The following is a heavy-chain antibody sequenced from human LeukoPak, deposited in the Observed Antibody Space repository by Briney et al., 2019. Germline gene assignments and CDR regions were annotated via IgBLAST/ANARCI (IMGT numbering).Heavy chain of an antibody. CDR3: ARVPMVRGADY. Sequence: SETLSLTCALYGGSFSSYYWSWIRQPPGKGLEWIGEINHSGRTNYNPSLKSRVTISVDTSKNQFSLKLSSVTAADTAVYYCARVPMVRGADYWGQRTLVTVSS. D-gene: IGHD3-10*01. J-gene: IGHJ4*02. CDR1: GGSFSSYY. V-gene: IGHV4-34*01. CDR2: INHSGRT.